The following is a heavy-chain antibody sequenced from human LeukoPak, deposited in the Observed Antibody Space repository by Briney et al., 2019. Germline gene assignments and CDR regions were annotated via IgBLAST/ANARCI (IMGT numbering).Heavy chain of an antibody. D-gene: IGHD2-21*02. J-gene: IGHJ2*01. CDR1: GGSITSSKW. V-gene: IGHV4-4*02. Sequence: SETLSLTCAVSGGSITSSKWWSWVRQPPGKGLEWIGEISHTGRINYNPSLKSRVTMSVDKSKNQFSLNLTSVTAADTAVYSCARQVTTLWYFDLWGRGTLVTVSS. CDR3: ARQVTTLWYFDL. CDR2: ISHTGRI.